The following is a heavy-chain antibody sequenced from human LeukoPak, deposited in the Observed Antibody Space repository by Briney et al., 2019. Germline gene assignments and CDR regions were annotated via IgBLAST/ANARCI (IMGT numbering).Heavy chain of an antibody. J-gene: IGHJ5*02. D-gene: IGHD6-19*01. CDR3: ARASGSGWYAPRNGNNWFDP. CDR2: IYHSGST. V-gene: IGHV4-4*02. CDR1: GGSISSSNW. Sequence: PSETLSLTCAVSGGSISSSNWWSWVRQPPGKGLEWIGEIYHSGSTNYNPSLKSRVTISVDKSKNQFSLKLSSVTAADTAVYYCARASGSGWYAPRNGNNWFDPWGQGTLVTVSS.